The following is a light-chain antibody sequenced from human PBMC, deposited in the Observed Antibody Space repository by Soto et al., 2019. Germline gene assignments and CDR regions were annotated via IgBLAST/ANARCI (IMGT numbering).Light chain of an antibody. J-gene: IGLJ1*01. V-gene: IGLV2-23*01. CDR2: EGS. CDR3: CSYAGSRPYV. CDR1: SSDVGNYNL. Sequence: QSSLAQPASVSGSPGQSITISCTGTSSDVGNYNLVSWYQQHPGKAPKLMIYEGSKRPSGVSNRFSGSKSGNTASLTISILQAEDEADYYCCSYAGSRPYVVGNGTKVTVL.